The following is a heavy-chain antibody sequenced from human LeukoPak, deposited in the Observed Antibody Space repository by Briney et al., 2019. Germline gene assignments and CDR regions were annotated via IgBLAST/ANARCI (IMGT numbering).Heavy chain of an antibody. CDR1: GYTFTGYY. V-gene: IGHV1-2*04. CDR2: INPNSGGT. CDR3: ARGVPAAIGLYAFDI. J-gene: IGHJ3*02. D-gene: IGHD2-2*01. Sequence: ASVKVSCKASGYTFTGYYMHWVRQAPGQGLEWMGWINPNSGGTNYAQKFQGWVTMTRDTSISTAYMELSRLRSDDTAVYYCARGVPAAIGLYAFDIWGQGTMVTVSS.